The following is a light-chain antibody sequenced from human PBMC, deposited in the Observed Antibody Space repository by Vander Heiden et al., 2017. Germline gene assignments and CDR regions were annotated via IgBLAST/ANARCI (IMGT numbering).Light chain of an antibody. J-gene: IGLJ2*01. CDR3: QSADSSATYVV. Sequence: SYELTQPPSVSVSPGQTARITCSGDALPKQYAYWYQQKPGQAPVLVIYTDSERPSGIPERFSGSSSGTTVTLTISGVQAEDEADYSCQSADSSATYVVFGGGTKLTVL. CDR2: TDS. CDR1: ALPKQY. V-gene: IGLV3-25*03.